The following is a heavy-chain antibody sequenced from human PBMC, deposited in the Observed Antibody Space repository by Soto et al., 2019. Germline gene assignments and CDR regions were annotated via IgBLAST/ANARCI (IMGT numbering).Heavy chain of an antibody. CDR1: GFIVDDYA. Sequence: GGSLRLSCVGSGFIVDDYAMHWVRQAPGKGLEWVSGISGSGSSTYYADSVKGRFTISRDNSKNTLYLQMNSLRAEDTAVYYCAXRXXXXXXXXXGXXTLVTXXS. V-gene: IGHV3-23*01. CDR3: AXRXXXXXXXX. CDR2: ISGSGSST. J-gene: IGHJ4*02.